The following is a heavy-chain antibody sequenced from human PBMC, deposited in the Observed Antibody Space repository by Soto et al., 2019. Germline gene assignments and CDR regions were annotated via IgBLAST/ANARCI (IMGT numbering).Heavy chain of an antibody. V-gene: IGHV3-53*01. J-gene: IGHJ4*02. CDR1: GFTVSNNY. CDR3: GTSPGGGGY. D-gene: IGHD2-2*01. CDR2: IYSGGYT. Sequence: EVQLVASGGGLIQPGGSLRLSCAVSGFTVSNNYMSWVRQAPGKGLEGVSVIYSGGYTAYGDSVKGRFTISRDNSKNTLFFKMKSLRAAAQAVYSWGTSPGGGGYWGQGTLVTVSS.